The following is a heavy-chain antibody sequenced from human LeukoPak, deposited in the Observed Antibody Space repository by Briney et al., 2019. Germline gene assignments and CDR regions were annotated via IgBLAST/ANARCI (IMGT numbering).Heavy chain of an antibody. D-gene: IGHD6-6*01. Sequence: GGSLRLSCAASGFTFSSYSMNWVRQAPGKGLEWASSISSSSSYIYYADSVKGRFTISRDNAKNSLYLQMNSLRAEDTAVYYCARAPWSSSSGSDYWGQGTLVTVSS. V-gene: IGHV3-21*01. CDR3: ARAPWSSSSGSDY. CDR1: GFTFSSYS. CDR2: ISSSSSYI. J-gene: IGHJ4*02.